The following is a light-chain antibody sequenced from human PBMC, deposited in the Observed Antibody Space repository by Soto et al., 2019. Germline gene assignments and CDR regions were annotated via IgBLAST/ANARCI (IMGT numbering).Light chain of an antibody. CDR1: QSVSSGF. J-gene: IGKJ4*01. CDR2: GAS. Sequence: EIVLTQSPGTLSLSPGERATLSCRASQSVSSGFLAWYQQNPGQAPRLLIHGASSRATGIPDRFSGSGSGTDFTLTISRLEPEDFAVYFCQQYGTSSLTFCGGTKVEIK. CDR3: QQYGTSSLT. V-gene: IGKV3-20*01.